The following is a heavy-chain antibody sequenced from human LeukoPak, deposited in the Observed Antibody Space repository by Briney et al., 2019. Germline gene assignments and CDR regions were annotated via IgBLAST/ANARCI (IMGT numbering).Heavy chain of an antibody. V-gene: IGHV4-59*01. D-gene: IGHD6-13*01. J-gene: IGHJ6*03. CDR1: GGSISSYY. CDR3: ARSSSNYYYYYYMDV. CDR2: IYYSGST. Sequence: PSETLSLTCTVSGGSISSYYWSWIRQPPGKGREWIGYIYYSGSTNYNPSLKSRVTISVDTSKNQFSLKLSSVTAADTAVYYCARSSSNYYYYYYMDVWGKGTTVTVSS.